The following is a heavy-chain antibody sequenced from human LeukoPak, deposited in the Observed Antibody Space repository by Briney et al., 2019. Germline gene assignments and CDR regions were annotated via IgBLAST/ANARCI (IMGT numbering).Heavy chain of an antibody. CDR1: GYIFTSYG. J-gene: IGHJ4*02. V-gene: IGHV1-18*01. CDR2: ISAYNGNT. Sequence: ASVKVSCKASGYIFTSYGISWVRQAPGQGLEWMGWISAYNGNTNYAQKLQGRVTMTTDTSTSTAYMELRSLRSDDTAVYYCARDDDEGIAVAGGIDYWGQGTLVTVSS. CDR3: ARDDDEGIAVAGGIDY. D-gene: IGHD6-19*01.